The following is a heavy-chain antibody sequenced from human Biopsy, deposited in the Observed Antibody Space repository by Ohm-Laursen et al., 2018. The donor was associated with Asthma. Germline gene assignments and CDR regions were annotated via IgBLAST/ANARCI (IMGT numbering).Heavy chain of an antibody. CDR3: AKSADYYDSTDYLDF. V-gene: IGHV3-9*01. Sequence: SLRLSCSASGFSFDDCAMHWVRQAPGKGLEWVSSISWNSGNIDYADSVKGRFTISRDSAKNSLYLQMQSLRPEDTAFYYCAKSADYYDSTDYLDFWGRGTLVTVSS. CDR2: ISWNSGNI. CDR1: GFSFDDCA. J-gene: IGHJ4*01. D-gene: IGHD3-22*01.